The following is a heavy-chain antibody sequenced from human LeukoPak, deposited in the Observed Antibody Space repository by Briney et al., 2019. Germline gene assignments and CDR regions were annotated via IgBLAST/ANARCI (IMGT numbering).Heavy chain of an antibody. D-gene: IGHD6-6*01. CDR3: ATIAGSSSF. CDR1: GGSMNAYY. J-gene: IGHJ4*02. V-gene: IGHV4-59*08. CDR2: IYYSGST. Sequence: SETLSLTCTVSGGSMNAYYWTWFRQPPGKGLEWLGYIYYSGSTNYNPSLKSRLTISVETSNNQFSLKLSSVAAADTAVYYCATIAGSSSFWGQGTLVTVSS.